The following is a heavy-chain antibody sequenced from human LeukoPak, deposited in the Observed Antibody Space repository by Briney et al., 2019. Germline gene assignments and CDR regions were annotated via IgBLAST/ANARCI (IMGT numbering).Heavy chain of an antibody. D-gene: IGHD2-2*01. Sequence: PSETLSLTCTVSGYSISSGYYWGWVRQPPGKGLEWIGTIYHSGSTYYNPSPKSRVTISLDTSKNQFSLKLSSVTAADTAVYYCARVQVPAAIWFDPWGQGTLVTVSS. CDR3: ARVQVPAAIWFDP. V-gene: IGHV4-38-2*02. CDR1: GYSISSGYY. CDR2: IYHSGST. J-gene: IGHJ5*02.